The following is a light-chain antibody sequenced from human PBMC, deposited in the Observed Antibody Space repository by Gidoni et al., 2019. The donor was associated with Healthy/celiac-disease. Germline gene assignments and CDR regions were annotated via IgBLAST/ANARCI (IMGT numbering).Light chain of an antibody. Sequence: DIQMTQSPSSLSASVGDRVTITCRASQSLSSYLNWYQQKPGKAPKLLIYAASSLQSGVPSRFSGSGSGTDFTLTISSLQPEDFATYYCQQSYSTPDTFXQXTKLEIK. V-gene: IGKV1-39*01. CDR1: QSLSSY. CDR3: QQSYSTPDT. CDR2: AAS. J-gene: IGKJ2*01.